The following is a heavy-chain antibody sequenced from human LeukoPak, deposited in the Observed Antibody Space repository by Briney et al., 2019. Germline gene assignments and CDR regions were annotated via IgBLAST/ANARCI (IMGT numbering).Heavy chain of an antibody. CDR2: IYHSGST. CDR1: GGSISSSNW. D-gene: IGHD3-16*01. V-gene: IGHV4-4*02. J-gene: IGHJ4*02. CDR3: ARDGLEDMSAYDY. Sequence: SETLSLTCAVSGGSISSSNWWSWVRQPPGKGLEWIGEIYHSGSTNYNPSLKSRVTISVDKSKNQFSLKLSSVTAADTAVYYCARDGLEDMSAYDYWGQGMLVTVSS.